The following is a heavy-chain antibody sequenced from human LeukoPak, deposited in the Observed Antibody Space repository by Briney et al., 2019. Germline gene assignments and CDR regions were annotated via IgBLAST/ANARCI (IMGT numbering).Heavy chain of an antibody. CDR1: GFTFSSYA. Sequence: GRYLRLSCAASGFTFSSYAMHWVRQAPGKGLEWVAVISYDGSNKYYADSVKGRFTISRDNSKNTLYLQMNSLRAEDTAVYYCARDKSRRNYYDSSGYSYPPYFDYWGQGTLATVSS. J-gene: IGHJ4*02. CDR3: ARDKSRRNYYDSSGYSYPPYFDY. CDR2: ISYDGSNK. D-gene: IGHD3-22*01. V-gene: IGHV3-30-3*01.